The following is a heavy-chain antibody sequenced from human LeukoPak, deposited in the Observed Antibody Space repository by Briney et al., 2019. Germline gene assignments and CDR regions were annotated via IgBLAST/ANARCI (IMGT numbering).Heavy chain of an antibody. CDR2: VSGRGYNT. Sequence: GGSLRLSCAASGFTFSSYAMSWARQAPGKGLEWVSAVSGRGYNTYYADSVKGRFTVSRDNSRNTVFLQMNSLRVEDTAVYYCARFAAGGSYYYYMDVWGKGTTVTVSS. CDR1: GFTFSSYA. D-gene: IGHD3-10*01. J-gene: IGHJ6*03. CDR3: ARFAAGGSYYYYMDV. V-gene: IGHV3-23*01.